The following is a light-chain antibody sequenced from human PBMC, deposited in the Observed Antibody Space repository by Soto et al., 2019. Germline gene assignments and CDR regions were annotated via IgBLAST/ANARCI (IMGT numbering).Light chain of an antibody. J-gene: IGKJ5*01. V-gene: IGKV1-39*01. CDR1: QSINTY. Sequence: DIQMTQSSSSLSASVGDRVTITCRASQSINTYLNWYLQKPGKAPKLLIYSASILQSGVPSRFSGSGSGTDFTLSISSLRPEDFGTYYCQQSYSDPPITFGQGTRLEIK. CDR2: SAS. CDR3: QQSYSDPPIT.